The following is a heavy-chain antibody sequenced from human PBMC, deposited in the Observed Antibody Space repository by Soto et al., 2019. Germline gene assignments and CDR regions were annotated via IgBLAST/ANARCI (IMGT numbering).Heavy chain of an antibody. CDR2: INAGNGNT. V-gene: IGHV1-3*01. J-gene: IGHJ3*02. Sequence: QVQLVQSGAEVKKPGASVKVSCKASGYTFTSYAMHWVRQAPGQRLEWMGWINAGNGNTKYSQKFQGRVTITRDTSASTAYMELSCLRSEDTAVYYCARNIVATTDDAFDIWGQGTMVTVSS. CDR1: GYTFTSYA. D-gene: IGHD5-12*01. CDR3: ARNIVATTDDAFDI.